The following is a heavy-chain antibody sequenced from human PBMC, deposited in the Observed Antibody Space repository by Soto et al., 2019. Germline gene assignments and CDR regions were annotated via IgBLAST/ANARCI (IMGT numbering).Heavy chain of an antibody. D-gene: IGHD2-8*02. Sequence: SETLSLTCAVSGGSISSGGYSWSWIRQPPGKGLEWIGYIYHSGSTNYNPSLKSRVTISVDTSKNQFSLKLTSVTAADTAVYYCARGKITGLFDYWGQGTLVTVSS. V-gene: IGHV4-30-2*01. CDR3: ARGKITGLFDY. J-gene: IGHJ4*02. CDR2: IYHSGST. CDR1: GGSISSGGYS.